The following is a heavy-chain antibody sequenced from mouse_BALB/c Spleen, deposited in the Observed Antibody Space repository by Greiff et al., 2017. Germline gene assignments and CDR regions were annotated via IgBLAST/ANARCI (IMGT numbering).Heavy chain of an antibody. V-gene: IGHV1S29*02. D-gene: IGHD2-1*01. CDR2: IYPYNGGT. CDR1: GYTFTDYN. J-gene: IGHJ4*01. Sequence: VQLQQSGPELVKPGASVKISCKASGYTFTDYNMHWVKQSHGKSLEWIGYIYPYNGGTGYNQKFKSKATLTVDNSSSTAYMELRSLTSEDSAVYYCARLGGNYGGYYAMDYWGQGTSVTVSS. CDR3: ARLGGNYGGYYAMDY.